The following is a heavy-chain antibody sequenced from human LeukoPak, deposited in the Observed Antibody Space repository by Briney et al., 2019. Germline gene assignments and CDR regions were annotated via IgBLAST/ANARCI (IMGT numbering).Heavy chain of an antibody. CDR3: ARDRTGSY. D-gene: IGHD7-27*01. CDR2: IYYSGST. CDR1: GGSISSGGYY. Sequence: PSETLSLTCTVSGGSISSGGYYWSWIRQPPGKGLEWIGYIYYSGSTNYNPSLKSRVTMSVDTSKNQFSLKLSSVTAADTAVYYCARDRTGSYWGQGTLVTVSS. V-gene: IGHV4-61*08. J-gene: IGHJ4*02.